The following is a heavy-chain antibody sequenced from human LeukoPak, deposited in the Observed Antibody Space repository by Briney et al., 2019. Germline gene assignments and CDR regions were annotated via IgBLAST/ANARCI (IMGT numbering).Heavy chain of an antibody. CDR2: INHSGST. CDR3: ARGRFEWLVRGDAFDI. D-gene: IGHD6-19*01. Sequence: SETLSLTCAVYGGSFSGYYWSWIRQPPGQGLEWIGEINHSGSTNYNPSLKSRVTISVDTSKNQFSLKLSSVTAADTAVYYCARGRFEWLVRGDAFDIWGQGTMVTVSS. CDR1: GGSFSGYY. J-gene: IGHJ3*02. V-gene: IGHV4-34*01.